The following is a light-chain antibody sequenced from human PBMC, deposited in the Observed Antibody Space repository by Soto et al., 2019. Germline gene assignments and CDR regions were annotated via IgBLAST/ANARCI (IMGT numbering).Light chain of an antibody. CDR3: QQYNSYRT. Sequence: DIKMTQSPSTLSASLGDRVTITCRASQSISSWLAWYQQKPGKAPKLLIYKASSLESGLPSRFSGSGSGTEFTLTISSLQPDDFATYYCQQYNSYRTFGQGTKVEIK. J-gene: IGKJ1*01. CDR1: QSISSW. V-gene: IGKV1-5*03. CDR2: KAS.